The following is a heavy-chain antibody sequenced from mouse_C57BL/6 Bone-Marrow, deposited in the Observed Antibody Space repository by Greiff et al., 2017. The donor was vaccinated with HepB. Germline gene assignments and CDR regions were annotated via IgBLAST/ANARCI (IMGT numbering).Heavy chain of an antibody. J-gene: IGHJ3*01. CDR2: IWSDGST. CDR3: ARHGEDPAWFAY. V-gene: IGHV2-6-1*01. CDR1: GFSFTSYG. Sequence: QVQLKQSGPGLVAPSQSLSITCTVSGFSFTSYGVHWVRQPPGKGLEWLVVIWSDGSTTYNSALKSRLSISKDNSKSQVFLKMNSLQTDDTAMYYCARHGEDPAWFAYWGQGTLVTVSA.